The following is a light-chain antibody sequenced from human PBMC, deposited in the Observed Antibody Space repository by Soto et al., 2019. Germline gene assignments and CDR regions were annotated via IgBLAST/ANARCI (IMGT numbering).Light chain of an antibody. CDR1: RSDVGGYNF. Sequence: HSALTQPPSASGSPGQSVTISCTGTRSDVGGYNFVSWYQQHPGKAPKLLIYKVTQRPSGVPDRFSASKSGNTASLTVSGLQAEDEADYYCSSYAGSNMGVFGTGTKVTVL. J-gene: IGLJ1*01. V-gene: IGLV2-8*01. CDR2: KVT. CDR3: SSYAGSNMGV.